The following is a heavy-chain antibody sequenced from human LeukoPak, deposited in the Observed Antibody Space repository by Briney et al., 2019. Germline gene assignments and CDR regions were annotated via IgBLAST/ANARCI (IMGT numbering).Heavy chain of an antibody. CDR2: VSDTGST. D-gene: IGHD4-11*01. Sequence: PSETLSLTCTVSGGSINSYYRSWIRQPPGKGLEWIGYVSDTGSTNYNPSLKSRVTISVDTSKNQFYLKLTSVTAADTAVYYCARTTTTFDDWGHGTLVTVSS. J-gene: IGHJ4*01. CDR3: ARTTTTFDD. CDR1: GGSINSYY. V-gene: IGHV4-59*01.